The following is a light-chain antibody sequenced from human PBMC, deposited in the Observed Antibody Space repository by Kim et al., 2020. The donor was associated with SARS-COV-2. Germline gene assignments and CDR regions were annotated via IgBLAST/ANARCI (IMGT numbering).Light chain of an antibody. CDR2: AAS. J-gene: IGKJ1*01. CDR3: HQYSSYPRT. V-gene: IGKV1-16*01. CDR1: QDIRSN. Sequence: ASVGDRVTITCRASQDIRSNLAWFQQKPGRAPKSLIYAASSLQSGAPARCSGGGSGTEFTLTISSLQAEDSATYYCHQYSSYPRTFGQGTKVDIK.